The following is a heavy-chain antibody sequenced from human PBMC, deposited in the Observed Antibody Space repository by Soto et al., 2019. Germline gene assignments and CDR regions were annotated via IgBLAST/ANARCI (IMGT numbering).Heavy chain of an antibody. Sequence: GESLKLSCKGSGYSFTSYWISWVRQMRGKGLEWMGRIDPSDSYTNYSPSFQGHVTISADKSISTAYLQWSSLKASDTARYYCARWDIVVVPAAAYYYYGIDVWGQGTTVTVSS. CDR1: GYSFTSYW. V-gene: IGHV5-10-1*01. CDR3: ARWDIVVVPAAAYYYYGIDV. J-gene: IGHJ6*02. D-gene: IGHD2-2*01. CDR2: IDPSDSYT.